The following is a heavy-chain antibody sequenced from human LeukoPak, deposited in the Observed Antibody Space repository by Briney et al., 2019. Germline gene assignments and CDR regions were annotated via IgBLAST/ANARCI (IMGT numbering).Heavy chain of an antibody. CDR2: ISSNGGNT. J-gene: IGHJ4*02. CDR3: VKAITVSANFDC. D-gene: IGHD2-21*02. V-gene: IGHV3-64D*09. Sequence: PGGSLRLSCSASGXTFSNYDMYWVRQAPGKGREYVSAISSNGGNTYYADSVKGRFTISRDNSKNTLYLQMSSLRTEDTAIYYCVKAITVSANFDCWGQGTLVTVSS. CDR1: GXTFSNYD.